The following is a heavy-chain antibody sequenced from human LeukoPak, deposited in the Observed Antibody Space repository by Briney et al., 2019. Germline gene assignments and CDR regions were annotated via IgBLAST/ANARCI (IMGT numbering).Heavy chain of an antibody. J-gene: IGHJ4*02. Sequence: SQTLSLTCAISGDSVSSNSAAWNWIRQSPSRGLEWLGRTYYRSKWYNDYAVSVKSRITISPDTSKNQFSLQLNSVTPEDTAVYYCAREVDEYCGGDCYTGPFDYWGQGTLVTVSS. CDR2: TYYRSKWYN. V-gene: IGHV6-1*01. CDR3: AREVDEYCGGDCYTGPFDY. CDR1: GDSVSSNSAA. D-gene: IGHD2-21*02.